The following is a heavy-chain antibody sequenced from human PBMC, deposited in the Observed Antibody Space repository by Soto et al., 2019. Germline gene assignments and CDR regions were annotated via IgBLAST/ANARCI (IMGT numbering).Heavy chain of an antibody. V-gene: IGHV3-7*03. Sequence: GGSLRLSCAASGFTFSSYWMIWVRQAPGKGLEWVANINQDGSKKYYVDSVKGRFTISRDNGKNSLYLQMNTLRAEDTAVYYCARHWWDRIQLWLPNSSYDVDYWGQGTLVTVSS. CDR3: ARHWWDRIQLWLPNSSYDVDY. CDR1: GFTFSSYW. J-gene: IGHJ4*02. D-gene: IGHD5-18*01. CDR2: INQDGSKK.